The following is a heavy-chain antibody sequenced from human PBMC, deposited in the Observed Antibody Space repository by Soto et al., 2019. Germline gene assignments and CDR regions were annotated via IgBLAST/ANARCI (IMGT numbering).Heavy chain of an antibody. CDR2: INHSGST. CDR1: GGSFSGYY. D-gene: IGHD3-16*01. V-gene: IGHV4-34*01. CDR3: ARVPIDTYMIYWSDP. Sequence: SEALSLTCAVYGGSFSGYYWSWIRQPPGKGLEWIGEINHSGSTNYIPSLESRVTISLDTSKNQFSLKLTSVTAADTAVYYCARVPIDTYMIYWSDPWGQGTLVTVSS. J-gene: IGHJ5*02.